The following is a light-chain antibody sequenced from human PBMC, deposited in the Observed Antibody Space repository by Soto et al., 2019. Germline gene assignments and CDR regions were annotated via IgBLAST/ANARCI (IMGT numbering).Light chain of an antibody. V-gene: IGLV2-8*01. Sequence: QSALTQPPSASGSPGQPVTISCTGTSSDVGGYNYVSWYQQHPGKAPKLMIYEVTKRPSGVPDRFSGSKSGNTASLTVSGLRAEDEADYYCSSYSGSNSYVFGTGTKVTVL. CDR3: SSYSGSNSYV. J-gene: IGLJ1*01. CDR2: EVT. CDR1: SSDVGGYNY.